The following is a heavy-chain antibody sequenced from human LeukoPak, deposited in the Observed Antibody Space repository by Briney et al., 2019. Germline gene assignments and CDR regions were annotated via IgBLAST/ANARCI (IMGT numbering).Heavy chain of an antibody. CDR3: ARDEGADAPMDV. V-gene: IGHV3-33*01. CDR2: KWNGGTYK. J-gene: IGHJ6*02. D-gene: IGHD1-26*01. Sequence: GISLRLSCAASRFTYRNYGMHWVRHSPDKGLECVAVKWNGGTYKNYADSVKDRFTISRDNSKNTLYLQMNNLRAEDTAVYYCARDEGADAPMDVWGQGTTVTVSS. CDR1: RFTYRNYG.